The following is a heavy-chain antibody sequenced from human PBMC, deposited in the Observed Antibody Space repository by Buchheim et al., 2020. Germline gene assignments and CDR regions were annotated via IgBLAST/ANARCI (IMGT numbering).Heavy chain of an antibody. V-gene: IGHV3-30-3*01. CDR2: ISYDGSNK. J-gene: IGHJ6*02. Sequence: VQLLESGGGLVQPGGSLRLSCAASGFTFSSYAMHWVRQAPGKGLEWVAVISYDGSNKYYADSVKGRFTISRDNSKNTLYLQMNSLRAEDTAVFYCAGSYYTSDYYYGMDVWGQGTT. CDR1: GFTFSSYA. CDR3: AGSYYTSDYYYGMDV. D-gene: IGHD3-10*01.